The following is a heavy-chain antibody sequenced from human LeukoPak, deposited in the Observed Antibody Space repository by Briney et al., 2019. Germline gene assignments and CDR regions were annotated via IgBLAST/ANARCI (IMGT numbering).Heavy chain of an antibody. D-gene: IGHD5-24*01. CDR3: ARVVVRDANNYKDY. V-gene: IGHV1-2*02. J-gene: IGHJ4*02. CDR1: GYTFTGYY. Sequence: ASVTVSCKASGYTFTGYYLHWVRQAPGQGLEWMGWIHPNSGGANYAQKFQGRVTMTRDTSISTAYLDLSRLRSDDTAVYYCARVVVRDANNYKDYWGQGTLVTVSS. CDR2: IHPNSGGA.